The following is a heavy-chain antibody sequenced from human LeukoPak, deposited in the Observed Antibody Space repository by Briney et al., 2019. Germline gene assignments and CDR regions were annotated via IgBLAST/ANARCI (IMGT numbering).Heavy chain of an antibody. J-gene: IGHJ4*02. V-gene: IGHV4-59*01. D-gene: IGHD6-13*01. CDR1: SGSIIGYY. CDR3: ARDRAAGTLDF. CDR2: IQYSGTT. Sequence: SETLSLTCTVSSGSIIGYYWAWIRQPPGKGLEWIGYIQYSGTTEYNSSLASRATISVDTAKDQFSLNLRSVTAADTAVYYCARDRAAGTLDFWGQGTLVTVSS.